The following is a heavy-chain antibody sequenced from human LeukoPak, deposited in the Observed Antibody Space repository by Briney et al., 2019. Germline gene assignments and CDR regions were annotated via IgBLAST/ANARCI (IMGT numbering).Heavy chain of an antibody. Sequence: SETLSLTCAVYGGSFSGYYWSWIRQPPGKGLEWIGEINHSGSTNYNPSLKSRVTISVDTPKNQFSLKLSSVTAADTAVYYCARGRWSYMDVWGKGTTVTVSS. CDR1: GGSFSGYY. CDR2: INHSGST. J-gene: IGHJ6*03. V-gene: IGHV4-34*01. CDR3: ARGRWSYMDV. D-gene: IGHD4-23*01.